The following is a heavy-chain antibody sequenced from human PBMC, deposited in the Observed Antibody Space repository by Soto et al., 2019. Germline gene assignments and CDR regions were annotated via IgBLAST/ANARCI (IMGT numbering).Heavy chain of an antibody. CDR3: ASQEGGTKGGYYYCGMDV. CDR2: IFPGDSDT. J-gene: IGHJ6*02. Sequence: PGESLKISFKGSGYSFTTYLICWVRQMPVKGLEWMGIIFPGDSDTRYSPPFQAQVTISADKSISTAYLPWSSLKASDTAMYYCASQEGGTKGGYYYCGMDVWGQGTTVTVSS. CDR1: GYSFTTYL. D-gene: IGHD1-26*01. V-gene: IGHV5-51*01.